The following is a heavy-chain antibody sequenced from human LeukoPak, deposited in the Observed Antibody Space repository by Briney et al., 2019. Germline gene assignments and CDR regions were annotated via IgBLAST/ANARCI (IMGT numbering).Heavy chain of an antibody. CDR2: IYYSGST. CDR1: GGSITGYY. J-gene: IGHJ4*02. V-gene: IGHV4-59*01. D-gene: IGHD3-9*01. CDR3: ASTIDWSFDY. Sequence: SETLSLTCTVSGGSITGYYWSWIRQPPGKGLEWIGYIYYSGSTNYNPSLKSRVTISVDTSKNQFSLKLSSVTAADTAVYYCASTIDWSFDYWGQGTLVTVSS.